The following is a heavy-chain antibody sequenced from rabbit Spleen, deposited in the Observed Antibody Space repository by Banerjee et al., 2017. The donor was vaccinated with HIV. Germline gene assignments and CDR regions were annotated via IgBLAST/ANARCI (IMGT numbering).Heavy chain of an antibody. CDR3: ARGSATMIMVITGYYLTL. D-gene: IGHD2-1*01. CDR2: TAGGRSSFT. V-gene: IGHV1S45*01. CDR1: GFSFGSSYW. Sequence: QEQLVESGGGLVQPTGSLTLTCTASGFSFGSSYWICWVRQAPGKGLEWIACTAGGRSSFTYYASWAKGRFTISKASSTTVTLQVTSLTVADTATYFCARGSATMIMVITGYYLTLWGPGTLVTVS. J-gene: IGHJ4*01.